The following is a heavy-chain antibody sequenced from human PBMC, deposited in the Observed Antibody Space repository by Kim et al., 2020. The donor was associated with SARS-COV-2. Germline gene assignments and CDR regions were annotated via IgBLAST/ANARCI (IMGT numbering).Heavy chain of an antibody. Sequence: SETLSLTCTVSGGSISSYYWSWIRQPPGKGLEWIGYIYYSGSTNYNPSLKSRVTISVDTSKNQFSLKLSSVTAADTAVYYCARGFSGDYGSGHDYWGQGTLVTVSS. CDR2: IYYSGST. J-gene: IGHJ4*02. D-gene: IGHD3-10*01. CDR3: ARGFSGDYGSGHDY. V-gene: IGHV4-59*01. CDR1: GGSISSYY.